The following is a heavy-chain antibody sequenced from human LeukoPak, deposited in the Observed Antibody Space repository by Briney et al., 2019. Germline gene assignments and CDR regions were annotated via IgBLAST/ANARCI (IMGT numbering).Heavy chain of an antibody. J-gene: IGHJ4*02. Sequence: LETLSLTCTVSGGSISSYYWSWIRQPPGKGLEWIGYIYYSGSTNYNPSLKSRVTISVDTSKNQFSLKLSSVTAADTAVYYCGGLAAPSYYFDYWGQGTLVTVSS. V-gene: IGHV4-59*01. CDR1: GGSISSYY. CDR3: GGLAAPSYYFDY. CDR2: IYYSGST. D-gene: IGHD6-6*01.